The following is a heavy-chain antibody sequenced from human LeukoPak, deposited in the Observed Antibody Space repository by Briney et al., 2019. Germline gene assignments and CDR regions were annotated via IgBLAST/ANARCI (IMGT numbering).Heavy chain of an antibody. CDR1: GFTFSSYS. CDR2: IKQDGSEK. J-gene: IGHJ4*02. D-gene: IGHD5-24*01. V-gene: IGHV3-7*01. Sequence: PGGSLRLSCAASGFTFSSYSMNWVRQAPGKGLEWVANIKQDGSEKYYVDSVKGRFTISRDNAKNSLYLQMNSLRAEDTAVYYCAREMATITDVVDYWGQGTLVTVSS. CDR3: AREMATITDVVDY.